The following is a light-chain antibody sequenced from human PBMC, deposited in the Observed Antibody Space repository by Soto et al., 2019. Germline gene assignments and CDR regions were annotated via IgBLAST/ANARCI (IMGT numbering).Light chain of an antibody. V-gene: IGLV1-44*01. CDR2: SSN. J-gene: IGLJ2*01. CDR1: SSNIGTNT. Sequence: QSVLTQPPSAFGTPGQRAPSPCPGTSSNIGTNTVNWYQHLPGPAPKLLTYSSNQRPSGVPDRFSGSKSGTSASLAISGLQPDDEADYYCEAWDGSLNVVLFGGGTKVTVL. CDR3: EAWDGSLNVVL.